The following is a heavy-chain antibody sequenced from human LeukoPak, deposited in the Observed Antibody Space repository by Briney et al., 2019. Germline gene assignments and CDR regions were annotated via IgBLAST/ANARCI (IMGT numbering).Heavy chain of an antibody. CDR3: ARDPYYVWGSYRSDPDFDY. J-gene: IGHJ4*02. D-gene: IGHD3-16*02. CDR2: ISAYNGNT. V-gene: IGHV1-18*01. Sequence: ASVKVSCKASGCTFTSYGISWVRQAPGQGLEWMGWISAYNGNTNYAQKLQGRVTMTTDTSTSTAYMELRSLRSDDTAVYYCARDPYYVWGSYRSDPDFDYWGQGTLVTVSS. CDR1: GCTFTSYG.